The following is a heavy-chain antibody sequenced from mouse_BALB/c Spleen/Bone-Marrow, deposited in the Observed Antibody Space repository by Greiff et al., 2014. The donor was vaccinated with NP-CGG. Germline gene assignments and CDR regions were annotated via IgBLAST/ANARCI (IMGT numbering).Heavy chain of an antibody. V-gene: IGHV1-5*01. Sequence: VQLQQSGTVLARPGASVKMSCKASGYTFTIYWMHWVKQRPGQGLEWIGAIYPGNSDTSYNQKFKGKAKLTAVTSTSTAYMELSSLTNEDSAVYYCTRSMGFYCAMDYWGQGTSVTVSS. CDR1: GYTFTIYW. CDR2: IYPGNSDT. J-gene: IGHJ4*01. D-gene: IGHD2-3*01. CDR3: TRSMGFYCAMDY.